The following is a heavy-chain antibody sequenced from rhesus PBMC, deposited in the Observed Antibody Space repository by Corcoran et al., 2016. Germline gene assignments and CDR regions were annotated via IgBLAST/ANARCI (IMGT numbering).Heavy chain of an antibody. V-gene: IGHV4-76*01. CDR3: ARGLPAGPYFDY. CDR2: IYGSSGST. CDR1: GYSISRVYD. Sequence: QVQLLESGPGVVKPSETLSLNCAVSGYSISRVYDWTWIRQPPGKGREWSGYIYGSSGSTNYNPSLNNRVTISEDTSNNYFSLKLSSVTAADTAVYYCARGLPAGPYFDYWGQGVLVTVSS. D-gene: IGHD6-13*01. J-gene: IGHJ4*01.